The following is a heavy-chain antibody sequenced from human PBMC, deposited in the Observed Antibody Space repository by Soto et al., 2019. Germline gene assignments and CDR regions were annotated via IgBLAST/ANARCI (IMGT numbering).Heavy chain of an antibody. V-gene: IGHV3-23*01. D-gene: IGHD6-6*01. Sequence: EVQLLESGGGLVQPGGSLRLSCAASGFTFNTYAMSWVRRAPGNGLEWVSGISGSGGGMYYAASVVGRFTISRDNSKNTLYLQMNSLRVEDTAVYYCAKDIGSSSVFDYWGQGILVTVSS. CDR3: AKDIGSSSVFDY. J-gene: IGHJ4*02. CDR1: GFTFNTYA. CDR2: ISGSGGGM.